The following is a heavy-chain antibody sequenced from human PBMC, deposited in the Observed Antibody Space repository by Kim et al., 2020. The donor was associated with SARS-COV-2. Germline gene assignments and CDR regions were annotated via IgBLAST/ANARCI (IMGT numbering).Heavy chain of an antibody. CDR3: ATDWAAFSSGTYVFDF. CDR1: GFAFSDSP. J-gene: IGHJ4*01. CDR2: ISSDGTQK. D-gene: IGHD3-10*01. V-gene: IGHV3-30*04. Sequence: GSLRLSCATSGFAFSDSPLHWVRQSPGTGLEWVALISSDGTQKNYANSVGGRFTISRDISKRTLFLQMNSLRPEDTAVYYCATDWAAFSSGTYVFDFWG.